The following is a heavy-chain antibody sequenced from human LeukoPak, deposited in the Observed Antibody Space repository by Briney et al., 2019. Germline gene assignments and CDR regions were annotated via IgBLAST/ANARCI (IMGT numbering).Heavy chain of an antibody. CDR3: ATFGGDLIDY. V-gene: IGHV4-31*03. Sequence: SETLSLTCTVSGCSISSGGYYWIWIRQHPGKGLELMGYIYYSGSTYYDPSLKSRVTISVETSKNQFSLKLSSVTAADTAVYYCATFGGDLIDYWGQGTLVTVSS. D-gene: IGHD3-10*01. J-gene: IGHJ4*02. CDR1: GCSISSGGYY. CDR2: IYYSGST.